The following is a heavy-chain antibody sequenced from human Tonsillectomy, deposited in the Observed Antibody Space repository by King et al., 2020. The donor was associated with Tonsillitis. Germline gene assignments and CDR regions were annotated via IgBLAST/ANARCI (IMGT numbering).Heavy chain of an antibody. CDR2: INWNSVTR. V-gene: IGHV3-9*01. J-gene: IGHJ4*02. Sequence: VQLVESGGGLVQPGRSLRLSCEASGFTFDDYAMHWVRQPPGKGLEWVSSINWNSVTRGYADSVKGRFTISRDNAKNSLYLQMNSLRGEDTALYYCAKDSSAAGTSDYFDFWGQGILVTVSS. D-gene: IGHD6-25*01. CDR1: GFTFDDYA. CDR3: AKDSSAAGTSDYFDF.